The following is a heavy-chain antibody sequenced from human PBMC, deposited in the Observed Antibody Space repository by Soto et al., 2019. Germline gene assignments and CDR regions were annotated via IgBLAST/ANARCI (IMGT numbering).Heavy chain of an antibody. V-gene: IGHV1-69*13. D-gene: IGHD6-19*01. J-gene: IGHJ4*02. Sequence: SVKVSCKASGGTFSSYAISWVRQAPGQGLEWMGGIIPIFGTANYAQKFQGRVTITADESTSTAYMELSSLRSEDTAVYYCARTAQQWLSPDYWGQGTLVTVSS. CDR2: IIPIFGTA. CDR1: GGTFSSYA. CDR3: ARTAQQWLSPDY.